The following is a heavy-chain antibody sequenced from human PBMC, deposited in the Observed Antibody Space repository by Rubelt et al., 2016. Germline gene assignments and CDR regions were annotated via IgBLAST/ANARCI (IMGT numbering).Heavy chain of an antibody. CDR1: GYTFTGYY. Sequence: QVQLVQSGAEVKKPGASVKVSCKASGYTFTGYYMHWVRQAPGQGLEWMGWINPNSGGTNYAHKFQGRVTMIRETVISTAYMELSRLRSDDTAVYYCARELHSSGYFYYWGQGTLVTVSS. D-gene: IGHD3-22*01. CDR3: ARELHSSGYFYY. J-gene: IGHJ4*02. CDR2: INPNSGGT. V-gene: IGHV1-2*07.